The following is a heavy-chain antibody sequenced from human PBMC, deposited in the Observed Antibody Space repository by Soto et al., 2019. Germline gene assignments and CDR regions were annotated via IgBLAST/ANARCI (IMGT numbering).Heavy chain of an antibody. Sequence: PGGSLRLSCAASGFTFSSYGMHWVRQAPGKGLEWVAVISYDGSNKYYAGSVKGRFTISRDNSKNTLYLQMNSLRAEDTAVCYCAKAPGIAAAGTPGWFDPWGQGTLVTVSS. V-gene: IGHV3-30*18. J-gene: IGHJ5*02. D-gene: IGHD6-13*01. CDR1: GFTFSSYG. CDR2: ISYDGSNK. CDR3: AKAPGIAAAGTPGWFDP.